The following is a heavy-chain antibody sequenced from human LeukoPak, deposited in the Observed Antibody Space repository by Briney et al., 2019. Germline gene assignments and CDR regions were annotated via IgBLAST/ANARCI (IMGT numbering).Heavy chain of an antibody. J-gene: IGHJ4*02. CDR2: ISGSGGST. CDR1: GFSFDDYG. CDR3: AKDPYYYDTSGYNGDY. D-gene: IGHD3-22*01. V-gene: IGHV3-23*01. Sequence: GGSLRLSCAASGFSFDDYGLTWVRQAPGKGLEWVSSISGSGGSTYYADSVKGRFTISRDNSKNTLFLQMNSLRAEDTAVYYCAKDPYYYDTSGYNGDYWGQGTLVTVSS.